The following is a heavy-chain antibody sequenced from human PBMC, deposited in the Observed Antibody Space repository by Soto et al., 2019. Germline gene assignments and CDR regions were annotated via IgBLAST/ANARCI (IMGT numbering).Heavy chain of an antibody. V-gene: IGHV1-69*04. CDR3: ARDPPPQQGLLTYYYYYGMDV. CDR2: IIPIIGII. D-gene: IGHD6-13*01. J-gene: IGHJ6*02. Sequence: SVKVSCKASGGTFSTYTITWVRQAPGQGLEWMGRIIPIIGIINYAQKFQGRVTITADKFTGTAYMELTRLRSDDTAVYYCARDPPPQQGLLTYYYYYGMDVWGQGTTVTVSS. CDR1: GGTFSTYT.